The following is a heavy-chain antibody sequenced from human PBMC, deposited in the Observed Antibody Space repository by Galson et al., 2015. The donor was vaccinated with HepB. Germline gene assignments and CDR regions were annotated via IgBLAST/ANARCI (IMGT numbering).Heavy chain of an antibody. D-gene: IGHD6-19*01. CDR2: ISAYNGNT. CDR1: GYTFTSYG. CDR3: ARDPLAVAGMRGEGYYYYGMDV. V-gene: IGHV1-18*04. Sequence: SVKVSCKASGYTFTSYGISWVRQAPGQGLEWMGWISAYNGNTNYAQKLQGRVTMTTDTSTSTAYMELRSLRSDDTAAYYCARDPLAVAGMRGEGYYYYGMDVWGQGTTVTVSS. J-gene: IGHJ6*02.